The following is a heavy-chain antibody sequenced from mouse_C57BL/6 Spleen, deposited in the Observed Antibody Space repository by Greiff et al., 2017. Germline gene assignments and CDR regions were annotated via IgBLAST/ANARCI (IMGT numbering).Heavy chain of an antibody. CDR1: GYTFTDYY. D-gene: IGHD1-1*01. CDR2: INPNNGGT. Sequence: EVQLQQSGPELVKPGASVKISCKASGYTFTDYYMNWVKQSHGKSLEWIGDINPNNGGTSYNQKFKGKATLTVDKSSSTAYMELRSLTSEDSAVYYCARWRYYGSSSYAMDYWGQGTSVTVSS. CDR3: ARWRYYGSSSYAMDY. J-gene: IGHJ4*01. V-gene: IGHV1-26*01.